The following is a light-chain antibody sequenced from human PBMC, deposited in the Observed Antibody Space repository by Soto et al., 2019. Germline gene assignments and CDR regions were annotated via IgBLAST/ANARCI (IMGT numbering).Light chain of an antibody. J-gene: IGKJ5*01. CDR2: AAS. V-gene: IGKV1-16*01. CDR1: QDINNF. CDR3: QHYNGYPQT. Sequence: DIQMTQSPSSLSASVGDRVTITCRASQDINNFLAWFHQKPGKAPKSLMFAASKLQTGVPSRFSGSGSGTDFTLTISSPQPEDFGTYYCQHYNGYPQTFGQGTRLEIK.